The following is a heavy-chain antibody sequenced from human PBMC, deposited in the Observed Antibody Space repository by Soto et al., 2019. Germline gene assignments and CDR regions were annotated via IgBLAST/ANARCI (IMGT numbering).Heavy chain of an antibody. Sequence: QVQLVESGGGVVQPGSSLRLSCAASGFTFSNYGIHWVRQAPGKGLEWVAVIWYDGSTKYYADSVKGRFTISRDNSKNTLYLQMNGLRAEDTAVYYCARVLSGSINSYYMDVWGKGTTVTVS. V-gene: IGHV3-33*01. D-gene: IGHD1-26*01. J-gene: IGHJ6*03. CDR3: ARVLSGSINSYYMDV. CDR2: IWYDGSTK. CDR1: GFTFSNYG.